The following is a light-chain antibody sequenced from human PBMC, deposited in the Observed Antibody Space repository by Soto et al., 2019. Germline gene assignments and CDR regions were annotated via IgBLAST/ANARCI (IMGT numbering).Light chain of an antibody. J-gene: IGLJ3*02. CDR1: SSDVGGYNC. Sequence: QSALTQPASVSGSPGQSITISCTGTSSDVGGYNCVSWYQQHPGKAPKVMIYDVSKRPSGISNRFSGSKSGNTASLTISGLQVEDEADYYCSSYTSGSTRVVFGGGTKLTVL. CDR3: SSYTSGSTRVV. CDR2: DVS. V-gene: IGLV2-14*03.